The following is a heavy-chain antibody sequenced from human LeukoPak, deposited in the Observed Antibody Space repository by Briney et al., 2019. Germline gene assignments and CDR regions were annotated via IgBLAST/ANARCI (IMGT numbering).Heavy chain of an antibody. D-gene: IGHD2-2*02. CDR2: INWDSETT. V-gene: IGHV3-20*03. J-gene: IGHJ6*03. CDR3: ARAYTNTRHYYYYYMDV. Sequence: GSLRLSFAASGFTVDDYGMSWVPQGPGKGLEWVFCINWDSETTGYADSVKGRFTISRDNAKNSLYLQMNSLRAEDTALYYCARAYTNTRHYYYYYMDVWGKGTTVTVSS. CDR1: GFTVDDYG.